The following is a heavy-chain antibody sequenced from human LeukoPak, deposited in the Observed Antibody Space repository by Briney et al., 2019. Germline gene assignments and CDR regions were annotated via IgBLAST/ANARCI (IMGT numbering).Heavy chain of an antibody. V-gene: IGHV1-69*05. CDR3: AGVVPAASLYYYYYMDV. CDR1: GGTFSSYA. Sequence: ASVKVSCKASGGTFSSYAISWVRQAPGQGLEWMGGIITIFGTANYAQKFQGRVTITTDESTSTAYMELSSLGSEDTAVYYCAGVVPAASLYYYYYMDVWGKGTTVTVSS. D-gene: IGHD2-2*01. J-gene: IGHJ6*03. CDR2: IITIFGTA.